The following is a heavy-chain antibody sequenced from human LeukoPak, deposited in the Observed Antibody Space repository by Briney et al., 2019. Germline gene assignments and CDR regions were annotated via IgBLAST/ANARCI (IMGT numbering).Heavy chain of an antibody. D-gene: IGHD6-19*01. Sequence: GGSLRLSCAASGFTFSTYAMSWVRQAPGKGLEWVSSISGGGVHTYYADSVKGRFSISRENAKNSLYLQMNSLRAGDTAVYYCARGWPGIAVAGPSWVWGQGTTVTVSS. CDR1: GFTFSTYA. V-gene: IGHV3-23*01. J-gene: IGHJ6*02. CDR2: ISGGGVHT. CDR3: ARGWPGIAVAGPSWV.